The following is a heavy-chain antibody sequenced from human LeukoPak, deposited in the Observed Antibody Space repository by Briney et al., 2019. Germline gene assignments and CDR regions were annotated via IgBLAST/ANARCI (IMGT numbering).Heavy chain of an antibody. J-gene: IGHJ4*02. D-gene: IGHD2-21*01. CDR1: GINFRKYW. CDR2: ISEDGSRE. Sequence: GGSLRLSCEASGINFRKYWMTWVRQAPGKGLEWVASISEDGSREWYVDSVKGRFTVSRDNAKNALYLQVNSLRVDDTAVYYCTRDYSNARDYWGEGTLVTVSS. CDR3: TRDYSNARDY. V-gene: IGHV3-7*01.